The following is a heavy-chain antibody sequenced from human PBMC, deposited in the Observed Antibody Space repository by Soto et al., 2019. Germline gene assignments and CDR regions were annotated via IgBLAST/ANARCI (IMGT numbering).Heavy chain of an antibody. J-gene: IGHJ4*02. Sequence: ASVKVSCKASGYTFTSYAMHWVRQAPGQRLEWMGWINAGNGNTKYSQKFQGRVTITRDTSASTAYMELSSLRSEDTAVYYCARDDYGGNPIWYYFDYWGPGTLVTVSS. CDR2: INAGNGNT. D-gene: IGHD4-17*01. V-gene: IGHV1-3*01. CDR3: ARDDYGGNPIWYYFDY. CDR1: GYTFTSYA.